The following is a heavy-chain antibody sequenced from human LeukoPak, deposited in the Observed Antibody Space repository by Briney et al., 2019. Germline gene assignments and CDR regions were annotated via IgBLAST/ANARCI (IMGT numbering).Heavy chain of an antibody. V-gene: IGHV1-69*05. CDR2: IIPIFGTA. Sequence: SVKVSCKASGGTFSSYAISWVRQAPGQGLEWMGGIIPIFGTANYAQKFQGRVTITTDESTSTAYMELSSLRSEDTAVYYCARDGTLIHPDQNWFDPWGQGTLVTVSS. CDR3: ARDGTLIHPDQNWFDP. J-gene: IGHJ5*02. D-gene: IGHD3-22*01. CDR1: GGTFSSYA.